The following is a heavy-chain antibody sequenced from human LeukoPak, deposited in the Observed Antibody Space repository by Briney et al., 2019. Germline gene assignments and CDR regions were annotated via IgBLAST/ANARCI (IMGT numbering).Heavy chain of an antibody. CDR2: LKSKTDGGTT. CDR1: GFTFSNAW. D-gene: IGHD6-19*01. Sequence: GGSLRLSCAASGFTFSNAWMSWVRQAPGNGLDWVGRLKSKTDGGTTDYAAPAKGRFTISRDDSENTLYLQMSSLKTEDTAVYYCATEKGTAVTFGLFTDYYYYYYMDVWGKGTTVTVSS. J-gene: IGHJ6*03. CDR3: ATEKGTAVTFGLFTDYYYYYYMDV. V-gene: IGHV3-15*01.